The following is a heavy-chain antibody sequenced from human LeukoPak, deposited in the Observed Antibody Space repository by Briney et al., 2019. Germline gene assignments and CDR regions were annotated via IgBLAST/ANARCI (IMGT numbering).Heavy chain of an antibody. CDR1: GFTFSSYA. CDR2: IGWNSGSI. CDR3: AKSKTLAVAGAIDH. Sequence: GGSLRLSCAGSGFTFSSYAMSWVRQAPGKGLEWVSGIGWNSGSIVYADSVRGRFTISRDNAKNSLYLQMKSLRAEDMALYYCAKSKTLAVAGAIDHWGQGALVTVSS. J-gene: IGHJ4*02. V-gene: IGHV3-9*03. D-gene: IGHD6-19*01.